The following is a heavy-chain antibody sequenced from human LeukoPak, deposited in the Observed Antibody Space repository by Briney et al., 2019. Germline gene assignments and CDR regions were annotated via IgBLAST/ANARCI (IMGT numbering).Heavy chain of an antibody. CDR2: ISAYNGNT. Sequence: GASVKVSCKASGYTFTSYGISWVRQAPGQGLEWMGWISAYNGNTHYAQKVQGRVTMTTDTSTSTAYMELRSLRSDDTAVYYCARGGLVVVVPATPSTAPGLLHWFDTWGQGTLVTVSS. CDR3: ARGGLVVVVPATPSTAPGLLHWFDT. D-gene: IGHD2-15*01. V-gene: IGHV1-18*01. CDR1: GYTFTSYG. J-gene: IGHJ5*02.